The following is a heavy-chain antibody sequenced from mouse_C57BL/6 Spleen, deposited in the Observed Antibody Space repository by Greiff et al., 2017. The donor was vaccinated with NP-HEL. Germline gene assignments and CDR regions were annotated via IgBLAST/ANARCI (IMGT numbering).Heavy chain of an antibody. Sequence: DVKLQESGPGLVKPSQSLSLTCSVTGYSITSGYYWNWIRQFPGNKLEWMGYISYDGSNNYNPSLKNRISITRDKSKNQFFLKLNSVTTEDTATYYCARDGNCYGSLYYFDYWGQGTTLTVSS. CDR3: ARDGNCYGSLYYFDY. J-gene: IGHJ2*01. V-gene: IGHV3-6*01. CDR1: GYSITSGYY. D-gene: IGHD1-1*01. CDR2: ISYDGSN.